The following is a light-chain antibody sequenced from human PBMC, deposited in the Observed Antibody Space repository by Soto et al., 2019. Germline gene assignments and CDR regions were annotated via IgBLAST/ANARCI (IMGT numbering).Light chain of an antibody. Sequence: QSVLTQPPSASATPGQRITISCFGSSSNIGSNYGYWYQQLPGTAPKLLISRDDERPSGVPDRFSGSNSGNTATLTISSVEAGDEADYYCQLWDSSSDHVVFGGGTKVTVL. J-gene: IGLJ2*01. CDR2: RDD. CDR1: SSNIGSNY. CDR3: QLWDSSSDHVV. V-gene: IGLV1-47*01.